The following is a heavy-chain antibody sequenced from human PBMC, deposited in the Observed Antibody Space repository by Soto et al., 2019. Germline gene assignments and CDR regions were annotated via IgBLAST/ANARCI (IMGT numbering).Heavy chain of an antibody. CDR1: GGSVNGYY. D-gene: IGHD3-3*01. CDR3: ATRITVFGLLIPPFDP. J-gene: IGHJ5*02. CDR2: INHTGGT. V-gene: IGHV4-34*01. Sequence: SETLSLTCAVYGGSVNGYYWNWIRQPPGKGLEWIGEINHTGGTHYNPSLKIRVTMSVDTSKNQFSLRLSSVTAADTAIYYCATRITVFGLLIPPFDPWGQGTQVTVSS.